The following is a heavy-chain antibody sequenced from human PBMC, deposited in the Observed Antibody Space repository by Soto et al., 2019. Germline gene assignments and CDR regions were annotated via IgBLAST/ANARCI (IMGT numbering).Heavy chain of an antibody. V-gene: IGHV3-15*01. CDR2: IKSKADGETK. J-gene: IGHJ5*02. CDR1: GFTFSHAW. CDR3: CVIKRRDQYSTSGYWFDP. Sequence: EMHLVDSGGGLVKPGGSLRLSCAASGFTFSHAWMSWVRQAPGKGLEWVGRIKSKADGETKDYGAPVRGRFTISRDGSQDILYLHMNSLRIEDTAVYYCCVIKRRDQYSTSGYWFDPWGPGTLVTVSS. D-gene: IGHD4-4*01.